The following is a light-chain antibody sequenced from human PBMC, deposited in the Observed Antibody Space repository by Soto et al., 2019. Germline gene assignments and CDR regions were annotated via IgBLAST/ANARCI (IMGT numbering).Light chain of an antibody. V-gene: IGKV3-11*01. Sequence: EIVLTQSPATLSLSPGERATLSCRASQNIDTYVAWYQQKPGQVPRLLMYDASNRATGIPARFSGGGSGTDFNLTISSIEPKDFAVYYCQQRRNWPITFGGGTKVEIK. CDR2: DAS. CDR3: QQRRNWPIT. J-gene: IGKJ4*01. CDR1: QNIDTY.